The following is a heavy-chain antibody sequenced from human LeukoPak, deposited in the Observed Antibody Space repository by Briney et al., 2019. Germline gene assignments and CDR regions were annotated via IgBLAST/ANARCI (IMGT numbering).Heavy chain of an antibody. V-gene: IGHV3-30*04. CDR1: GFSFSDCA. Sequence: GGSLRLSCAASGFSFSDCAMHWVRQAPGKGLEWVAVISYDGSNKYYADSVKGRFTISRDNSKNTLYLQMNSLRAEDTAVYYCASTVAGSFDYWGQGTLVTVSS. J-gene: IGHJ4*02. D-gene: IGHD6-19*01. CDR3: ASTVAGSFDY. CDR2: ISYDGSNK.